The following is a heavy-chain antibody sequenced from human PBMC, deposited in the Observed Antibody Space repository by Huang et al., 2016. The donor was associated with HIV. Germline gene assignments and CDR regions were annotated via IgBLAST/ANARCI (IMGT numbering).Heavy chain of an antibody. D-gene: IGHD3-22*01. Sequence: EVQLEESGGGLVQPGGSLRLSCAAYGFPFSSYWVHWVRQATGKGLVGVSRIKSDRRSTSYADSVKGRFTISRDNAKNTLYLQMNSLRAEDTAVYYCARTYYYDSSGVDPRRAFDIWGQGTMVTVSS. CDR2: IKSDRRST. J-gene: IGHJ3*02. CDR3: ARTYYYDSSGVDPRRAFDI. CDR1: GFPFSSYW. V-gene: IGHV3-74*01.